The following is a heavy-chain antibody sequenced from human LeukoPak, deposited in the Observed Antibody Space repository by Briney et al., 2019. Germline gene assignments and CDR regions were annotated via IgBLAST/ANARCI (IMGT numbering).Heavy chain of an antibody. Sequence: GGSLRLSCAASGFTFSSYDMNWVRQAPGKGLEWVSSISSSSSYIYYADSVKGRFTISRDNAKNSLYLQMNSLKTEDTAVYYCTTDRDSLVWFGAGGHWGQGTLVTVSS. V-gene: IGHV3-21*03. CDR3: TTDRDSLVWFGAGGH. J-gene: IGHJ1*01. D-gene: IGHD3-10*01. CDR1: GFTFSSYD. CDR2: ISSSSSYI.